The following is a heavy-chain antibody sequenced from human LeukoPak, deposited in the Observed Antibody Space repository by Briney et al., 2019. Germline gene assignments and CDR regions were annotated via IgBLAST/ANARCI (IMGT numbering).Heavy chain of an antibody. Sequence: ASVKVSCKASVYTFTSYGISWVRQAPGQGLEWMGWSSAYNGNTNYAQKLQGRVTMTTDTSTSTAYMELRSLRSDDTAVYYCARAMGRITMIVVVISAFDYWGQGTLVTVSS. CDR1: VYTFTSYG. V-gene: IGHV1-18*01. CDR3: ARAMGRITMIVVVISAFDY. J-gene: IGHJ4*02. CDR2: SSAYNGNT. D-gene: IGHD3-22*01.